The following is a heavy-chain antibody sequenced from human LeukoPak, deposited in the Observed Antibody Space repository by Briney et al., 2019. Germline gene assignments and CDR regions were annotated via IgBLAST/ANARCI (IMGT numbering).Heavy chain of an antibody. CDR2: ISGSGGST. D-gene: IGHD2-15*01. CDR1: GFTFSSYA. J-gene: IGHJ6*03. CDR3: AKGGPNCSGGSCYYYSYMDV. Sequence: PGGSLRLSCAASGFTFSSYAMSWVRQAPGKGLEWVSAISGSGGSTYYADSVKGRFTISRDNSKNTLYLQMNSLRAEDTAVYYCAKGGPNCSGGSCYYYSYMDVWGKGTTVTVSS. V-gene: IGHV3-23*01.